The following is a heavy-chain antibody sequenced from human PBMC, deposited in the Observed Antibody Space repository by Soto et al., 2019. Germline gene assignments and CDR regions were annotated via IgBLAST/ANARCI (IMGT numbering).Heavy chain of an antibody. D-gene: IGHD2-15*01. CDR3: ARGKGIVVVVADTRGAPFDY. V-gene: IGHV4-34*01. CDR1: WGSVTGYF. J-gene: IGHJ4*02. Sequence: SGTLSLTCAVYWGSVTGYFWSWVREPPGQGLEWIGEINHSGSTNYNPALKSRVTISVDTSKNQFSLKLSSVTAADTAVYYCARGKGIVVVVADTRGAPFDYWGQGTLVTVS. CDR2: INHSGST.